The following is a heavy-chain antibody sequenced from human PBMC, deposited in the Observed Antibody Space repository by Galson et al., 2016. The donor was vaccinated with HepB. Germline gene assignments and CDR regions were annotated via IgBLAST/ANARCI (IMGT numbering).Heavy chain of an antibody. V-gene: IGHV4-31*03. CDR1: GGSISSGGYY. CDR2: IYYSGST. J-gene: IGHJ3*02. Sequence: TLSLTCTVSGGSISSGGYYWSWIRQHPGKGLEWIGYIYYSGSTYYKPSLKSRVTISVDTSKNQFSLKLSSVTVADTAVYYCARGLGQRSAIVVVVAATLGAFDIWGQGTMVPVSS. D-gene: IGHD2-15*01. CDR3: ARGLGQRSAIVVVVAATLGAFDI.